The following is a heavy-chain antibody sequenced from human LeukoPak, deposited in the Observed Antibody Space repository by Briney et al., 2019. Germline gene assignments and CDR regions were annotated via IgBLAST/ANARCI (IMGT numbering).Heavy chain of an antibody. D-gene: IGHD2-2*01. CDR3: ARDPAVTRFDY. Sequence: PSETLSLTCTVSGGSMSSYYWSWIRQPPGKGLEWIGYIYYSGNTNYNPSLKSRVTISEDTSKNQFSLKLSSVTAADTAVYYCARDPAVTRFDYWGQGTLVTVSS. J-gene: IGHJ4*02. CDR1: GGSMSSYY. V-gene: IGHV4-59*01. CDR2: IYYSGNT.